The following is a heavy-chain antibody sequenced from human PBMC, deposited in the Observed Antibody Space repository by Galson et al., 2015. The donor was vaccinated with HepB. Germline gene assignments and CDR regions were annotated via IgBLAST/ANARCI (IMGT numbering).Heavy chain of an antibody. CDR1: GGSINNNNYY. V-gene: IGHV4-39*01. Sequence: SETLSLTCTVSGGSINNNNYYWGWLRQSPGRGLEWIAGIHNSGSTYNNPSLKSRVTISVDTSKYQFSLRLSSLPAADTAGYYWARLGRMVEESASAAYDIWGQGTMVTVSS. J-gene: IGHJ3*02. D-gene: IGHD1-26*01. CDR2: IHNSGST. CDR3: ARLGRMVEESASAAYDI.